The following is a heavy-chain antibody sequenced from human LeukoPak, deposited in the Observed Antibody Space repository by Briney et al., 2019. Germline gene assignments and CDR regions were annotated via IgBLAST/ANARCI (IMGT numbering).Heavy chain of an antibody. V-gene: IGHV1-69*13. CDR1: GYTFTSYG. Sequence: SVKVSCKASGYTFTSYGISWVRQAPGQGLEWMGGIIPIFGTANYAQKFQGRVAITADESTSTAYMELSSLRSEDTAVYYCARGGYCSSTSCQYFDYWGQGTLVTVSS. CDR3: ARGGYCSSTSCQYFDY. J-gene: IGHJ4*02. D-gene: IGHD2-2*01. CDR2: IIPIFGTA.